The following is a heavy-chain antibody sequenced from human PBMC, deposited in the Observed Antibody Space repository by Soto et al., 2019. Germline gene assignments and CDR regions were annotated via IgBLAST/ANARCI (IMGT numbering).Heavy chain of an antibody. V-gene: IGHV4-59*01. CDR3: ARGPGSGWYNYFDY. J-gene: IGHJ4*02. CDR1: GGSISSYY. CDR2: IYYSGST. D-gene: IGHD6-19*01. Sequence: SETLSLTCTVSGGSISSYYWSWIRQPPGKGLEWIGYIYYSGSTNYNPSLKSRVTISVDTSKNQFSLKLSSVTAADTAVYYCARGPGSGWYNYFDYWGQGTLVNV.